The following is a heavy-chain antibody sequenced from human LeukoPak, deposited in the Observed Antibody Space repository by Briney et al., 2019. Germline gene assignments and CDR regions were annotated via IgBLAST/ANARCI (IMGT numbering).Heavy chain of an antibody. J-gene: IGHJ4*02. V-gene: IGHV4-61*02. D-gene: IGHD3-10*01. CDR1: GGSISSSGYY. CDR2: IFTSGST. CDR3: ASTLVRGVIAPFDY. Sequence: SETLSLTCTVSGGSISSSGYYWSWIRQPAGKGLEWIGRIFTSGSTDYNPSLKSRVTMSVDASKNQFSLKLSSVTAADTAVYYCASTLVRGVIAPFDYWGQGTLVIVSS.